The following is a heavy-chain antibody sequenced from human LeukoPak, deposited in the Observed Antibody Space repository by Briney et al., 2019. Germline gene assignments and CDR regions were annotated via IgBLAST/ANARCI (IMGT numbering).Heavy chain of an antibody. Sequence: PSETLSLTCTVSGGSISSGGYYWSWIRQHPGKGLEWIGYIYYSGSTYYNPSLKSRVTISVDTSKSQFSLKLSSVTAADTAVYYCARAPVGWNWFDPWGQGTLVTVSS. CDR1: GGSISSGGYY. CDR2: IYYSGST. V-gene: IGHV4-31*03. J-gene: IGHJ5*02. CDR3: ARAPVGWNWFDP. D-gene: IGHD2-15*01.